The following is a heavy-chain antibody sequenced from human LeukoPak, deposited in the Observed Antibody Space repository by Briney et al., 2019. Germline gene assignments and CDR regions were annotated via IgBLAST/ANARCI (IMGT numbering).Heavy chain of an antibody. CDR2: IRYDGSNK. Sequence: PGGSLRLSCAASGFTFSSYDMHWVRQAPGKGLEWVAFIRYDGSNKYYADSVKGRFTISRDNAKNSLYLQMNSLRAEDTAVYYCARDHFRDYYYGSGSLDYWGQGTLVTVSS. V-gene: IGHV3-30*02. J-gene: IGHJ4*02. CDR3: ARDHFRDYYYGSGSLDY. CDR1: GFTFSSYD. D-gene: IGHD3-10*01.